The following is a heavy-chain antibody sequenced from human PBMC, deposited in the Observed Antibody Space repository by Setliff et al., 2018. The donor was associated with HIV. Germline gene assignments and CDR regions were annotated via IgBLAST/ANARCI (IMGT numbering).Heavy chain of an antibody. CDR3: ARAPTGELDF. CDR1: GDSMSGYY. V-gene: IGHV4-4*08. CDR2: IHTSGST. D-gene: IGHD7-27*01. J-gene: IGHJ4*02. Sequence: LSLTCAVSGDSMSGYYWSWIRQSPGKKLEWIGYIHTSGSTNYNPSLKSRVTISLDTSNDRFSLRLSSVTAADTAVYYCARAPTGELDFWGQGTLVTV.